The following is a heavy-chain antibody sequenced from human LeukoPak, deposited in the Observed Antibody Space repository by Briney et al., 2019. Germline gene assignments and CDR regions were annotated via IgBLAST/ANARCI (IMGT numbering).Heavy chain of an antibody. V-gene: IGHV3-21*05. D-gene: IGHD6-13*01. CDR3: ARVSSSRRTNDAFDI. CDR1: GFTFSSYS. CDR2: ISSSSSYT. J-gene: IGHJ3*02. Sequence: GGSLRLSCAASGFTFSSYSMNWVRQAPGKGLEWVSYISSSSSYTNYADSVKGRFTISRDNAKNSLYLQMNSLRAEDTAVYYCARVSSSRRTNDAFDIWGQGTMVTVSS.